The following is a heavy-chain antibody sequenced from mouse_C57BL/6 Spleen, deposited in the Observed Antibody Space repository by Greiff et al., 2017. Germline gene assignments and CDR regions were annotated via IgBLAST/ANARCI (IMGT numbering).Heavy chain of an antibody. CDR3: AREGSNYPHWYFDV. J-gene: IGHJ1*03. Sequence: EVKVVESGPELVKPGASVKIPCKASGYTFTDYNMDWVKQSHGKSLEWIGDINPNNGGTIYNQKFKGKATLTVDKSSSTAYMELRSLTSEDTAVYYCAREGSNYPHWYFDVWGTGTTVTVSS. V-gene: IGHV1-18*01. CDR2: INPNNGGT. CDR1: GYTFTDYN. D-gene: IGHD2-5*01.